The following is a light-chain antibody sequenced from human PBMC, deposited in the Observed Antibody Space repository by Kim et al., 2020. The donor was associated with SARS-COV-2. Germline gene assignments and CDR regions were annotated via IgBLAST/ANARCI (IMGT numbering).Light chain of an antibody. J-gene: IGLJ3*02. CDR2: YDS. CDR3: QVWDSISDHWV. V-gene: IGLV3-21*04. CDR1: NSGSKR. Sequence: APGKTAMLSRGGNNSGSKRAHWHQTKPGQATVPVIYYDSDRPSGIPERFSGSNSGNTATLTISRVEAGDEADYYCQVWDSISDHWVFGGGTQLTVL.